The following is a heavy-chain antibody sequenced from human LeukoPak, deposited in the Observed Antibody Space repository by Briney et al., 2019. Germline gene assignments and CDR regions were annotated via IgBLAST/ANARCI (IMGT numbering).Heavy chain of an antibody. D-gene: IGHD5-12*01. CDR3: AKSDYDRVY. CDR2: FYYSGSI. V-gene: IGHV4-39*07. CDR1: GGSISSSY. J-gene: IGHJ4*02. Sequence: SETLSLTCSVSGGSISSSYWGWIRQSPGKGLECIGTFYYSGSIYYNPPLKSRVTISADASKNQFSLKVSYVTAADTAVYYCAKSDYDRVYWGQGTQVTVSS.